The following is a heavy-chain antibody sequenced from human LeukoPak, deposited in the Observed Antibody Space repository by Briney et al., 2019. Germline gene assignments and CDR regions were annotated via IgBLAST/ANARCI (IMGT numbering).Heavy chain of an antibody. CDR3: SWGAYRSESYPDY. D-gene: IGHD4-11*01. V-gene: IGHV1-18*01. J-gene: IGHJ4*02. CDR1: GYTLNSYG. Sequence: ASVKVSGKPSGYTLNSYGFIWVRQAPGQGLEWMGWISAYNGNTNYAQKLQRRVTMTTDTSTNTAYMELLSLTSDDTAVYYCSWGAYRSESYPDYWGEGASVTVSS. CDR2: ISAYNGNT.